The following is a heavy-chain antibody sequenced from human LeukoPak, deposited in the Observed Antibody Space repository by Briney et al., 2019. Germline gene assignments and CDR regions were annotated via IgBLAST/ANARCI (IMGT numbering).Heavy chain of an antibody. D-gene: IGHD6-13*01. CDR3: TGVSRSSWYDY. V-gene: IGHV3-15*01. Sequence: SGGSLRLSCAASGFTFSNAWMSWVRQAPGKGLEWVGRIKSKTDGGTPDYAAPVKGRSTISRDDSKNTLYLQMNSLKTEDTAVYYCTGVSRSSWYDYWGQGTLVTVSS. CDR1: GFTFSNAW. J-gene: IGHJ4*02. CDR2: IKSKTDGGTP.